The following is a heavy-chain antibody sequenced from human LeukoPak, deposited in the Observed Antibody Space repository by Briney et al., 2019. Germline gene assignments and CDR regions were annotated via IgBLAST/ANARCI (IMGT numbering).Heavy chain of an antibody. CDR2: ISGSGGST. CDR1: GFTFSSYA. J-gene: IGHJ6*02. D-gene: IGHD3-22*01. V-gene: IGHV3-23*01. CDR3: AKSSGPGGHYYYGMDV. Sequence: PGGSLRLSCAAPGFTFSSYAMSWVGQAPGKELEGVSAISGSGGSTYYADSVKGRFTISRDNSKNTLYLQMNSLRAEDTAVYYCAKSSGPGGHYYYGMDVWGQGTTVTVSS.